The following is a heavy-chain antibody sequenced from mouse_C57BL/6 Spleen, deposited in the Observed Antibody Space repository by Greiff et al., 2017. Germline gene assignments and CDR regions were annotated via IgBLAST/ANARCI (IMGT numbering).Heavy chain of an antibody. D-gene: IGHD1-1*01. V-gene: IGHV1-61*01. CDR1: GYTFTSYW. Sequence: VQLQQPGAELVRPGSSVKLSCKASGYTFTSYWMDWVKQRPGQGLEWIGNIYPSDSETHYNQTFKDKATLTVDKSSSTAYMPLSSLTSEDSAVYYCAVVATPAGFDYWGQGTTLTVSS. J-gene: IGHJ2*01. CDR3: AVVATPAGFDY. CDR2: IYPSDSET.